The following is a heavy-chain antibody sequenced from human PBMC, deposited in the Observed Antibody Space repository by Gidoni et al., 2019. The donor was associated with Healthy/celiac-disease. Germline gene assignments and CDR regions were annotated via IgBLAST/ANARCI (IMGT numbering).Heavy chain of an antibody. V-gene: IGHV4-39*01. J-gene: IGHJ4*02. CDR3: ARRDSSSSGVGC. CDR2: IYYSGST. Sequence: QLQLQESGPGLVKPSETLSLTCTVSGGSIRSSSYYWGWIRQPPGKGLEWIGSIYYSGSTYYNPSLKSRVTISVDTSKNQFSLKLSSVTAADTAVYYCARRDSSSSGVGCWGQGTLVTVSS. CDR1: GGSIRSSSYY. D-gene: IGHD6-6*01.